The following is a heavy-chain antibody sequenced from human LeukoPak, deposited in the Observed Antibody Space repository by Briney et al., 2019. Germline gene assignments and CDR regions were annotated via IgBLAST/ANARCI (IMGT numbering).Heavy chain of an antibody. D-gene: IGHD2-21*01. Sequence: GGSLRLSGAASGFTFSSYGMHWVRQAPGKWREWVAVTWYDGRNNYSAASVKGRFTISRDDSKTTVYLLMNSLRAEDTAVYYCAREVAPLSFHYGMDVWGEGTTVTVSS. CDR2: TWYDGRNN. V-gene: IGHV3-33*01. CDR3: AREVAPLSFHYGMDV. J-gene: IGHJ6*01. CDR1: GFTFSSYG.